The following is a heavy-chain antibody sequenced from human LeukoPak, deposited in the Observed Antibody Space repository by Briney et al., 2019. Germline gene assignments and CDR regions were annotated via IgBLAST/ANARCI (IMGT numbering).Heavy chain of an antibody. J-gene: IGHJ3*02. CDR1: GGSISSYY. CDR2: VYTSGST. CDR3: ARGHVTMIVVVITAALAFDS. Sequence: SETLSLTCTVSGGSISSYYWSWIRQPAGKGLEWIGRVYTSGSTNYNPFLKSRVTMSLDTSKNQFSLKLSSVTAADTAVYYCARGHVTMIVVVITAALAFDSWGQGTMVTVSS. V-gene: IGHV4-4*07. D-gene: IGHD3-22*01.